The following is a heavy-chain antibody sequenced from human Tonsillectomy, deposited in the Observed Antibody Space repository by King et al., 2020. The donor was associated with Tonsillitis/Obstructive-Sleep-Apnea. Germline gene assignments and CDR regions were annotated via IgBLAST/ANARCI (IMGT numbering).Heavy chain of an antibody. J-gene: IGHJ4*02. CDR1: GDSISSGDYY. CDR3: ARAGQVVPAANPYFDY. V-gene: IGHV4-31*03. Sequence: VQLQESGPGLVKPSQTLSLTCTVSGDSISSGDYYWSWIRQHPGKGLEWIGYMYYTGSTYYNPSLKSRVTMSVDTSKNQFSLKLNSVTAADTAVYYCARAGQVVPAANPYFDYWGQGTLVTVSS. CDR2: MYYTGST. D-gene: IGHD2-2*01.